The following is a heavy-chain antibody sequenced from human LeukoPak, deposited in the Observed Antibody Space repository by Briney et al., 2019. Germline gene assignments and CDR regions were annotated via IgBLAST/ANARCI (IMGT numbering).Heavy chain of an antibody. CDR1: GFTFSSYA. D-gene: IGHD6-13*01. V-gene: IGHV3-23*01. CDR2: ISGGGDGT. CDR3: ANGDIAAAGNYYYYGVDV. Sequence: GRSLRLSCAASGFTFSSYAMGWVRQAPGKGLEWVSSISGGGDGTFFADSVKGRFTISRDNSKNTLYLQMNSLRAEGTAVYYCANGDIAAAGNYYYYGVDVWGQGTTVTVSS. J-gene: IGHJ6*02.